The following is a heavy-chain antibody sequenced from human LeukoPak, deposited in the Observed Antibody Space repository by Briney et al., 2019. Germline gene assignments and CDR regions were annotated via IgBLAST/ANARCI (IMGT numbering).Heavy chain of an antibody. CDR3: ARAGSHWHYVY. D-gene: IGHD3-10*01. J-gene: IGHJ4*02. Sequence: GGSLRLSCAASGFTFSSYAMTWVRQAPGKGLEWVSGISDSGGSTYYADSVKGRFTISRDNAKNSLSLQMNNLRVEDTAVYYCARAGSHWHYVYWGQGTVVTVSS. CDR2: ISDSGGST. CDR1: GFTFSSYA. V-gene: IGHV3-23*01.